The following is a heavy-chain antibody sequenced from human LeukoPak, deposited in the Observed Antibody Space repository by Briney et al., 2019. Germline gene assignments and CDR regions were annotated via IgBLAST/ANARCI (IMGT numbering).Heavy chain of an antibody. D-gene: IGHD6-13*01. CDR2: ISSSGSTI. CDR1: GFTFSSYE. Sequence: PGGSLRLSCAASGFTFSSYEMNWVRQAPGKGLKWVSYISSSGSTIYYADSVKGRFTISRDNAKNSLYLQMNSLRAEDTAVYYCARDPPSYSSSWYGENYWGQGTLVTVSS. V-gene: IGHV3-48*03. CDR3: ARDPPSYSSSWYGENY. J-gene: IGHJ4*02.